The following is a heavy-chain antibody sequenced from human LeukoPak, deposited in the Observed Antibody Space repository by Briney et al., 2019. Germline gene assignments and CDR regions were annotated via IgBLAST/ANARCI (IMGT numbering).Heavy chain of an antibody. J-gene: IGHJ4*02. CDR3: ARKDGDH. V-gene: IGHV4-4*07. CDR2: IYSSGST. Sequence: SETLSLTCTVSGASITSFHWTWIRQPAGKGLEWIGLIYSSGSTIYNPSLQSRVAMSVDMTKNQLSLKLSSVTAADTAMYYCARKDGDHWGQGTLVTVSS. CDR1: GASITSFH.